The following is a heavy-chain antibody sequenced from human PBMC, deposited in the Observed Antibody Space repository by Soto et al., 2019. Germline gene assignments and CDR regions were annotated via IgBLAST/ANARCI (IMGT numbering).Heavy chain of an antibody. Sequence: GGSLRLSCAASGFTFSSYWMSWVRQAPGKGLEWVANIKQDGSEKYYVDSVKGRFTISRDNAKNSLYLQMNSLRAEDTAMYYCAREPGYCSSTSCYDAFDIWGQGTMVTVSS. CDR1: GFTFSSYW. CDR2: IKQDGSEK. J-gene: IGHJ3*02. CDR3: AREPGYCSSTSCYDAFDI. D-gene: IGHD2-2*01. V-gene: IGHV3-7*03.